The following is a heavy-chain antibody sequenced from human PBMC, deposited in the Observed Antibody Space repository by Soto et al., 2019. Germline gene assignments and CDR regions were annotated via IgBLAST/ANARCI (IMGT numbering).Heavy chain of an antibody. CDR1: GGSFSGYY. V-gene: IGHV4-34*01. CDR2: INHSGIT. CDR3: ARGFEKQLARD. D-gene: IGHD6-6*01. Sequence: QVQLQQWGAGPLKPSETLSLTCAVYGGSFSGYYWSWIRQPPGKGLEWIGEINHSGITNYNPSLKSRVTISVDTSKNQFSLKLSSVTAADTAVYYCARGFEKQLARDWGQGTLVTVSS. J-gene: IGHJ4*02.